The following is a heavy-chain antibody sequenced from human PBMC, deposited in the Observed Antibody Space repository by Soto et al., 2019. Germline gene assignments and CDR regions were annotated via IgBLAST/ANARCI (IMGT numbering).Heavy chain of an antibody. V-gene: IGHV4-38-2*01. CDR1: GYSISSGYY. CDR2: IYHSGST. J-gene: IGHJ4*02. Sequence: NPSETLSLTCAVSGYSISSGYYLVLIRHPPGKGLEWIGSIYHSGSTYYNASLKSRVTISVDTSKNQFSLKLSSVTAADTAVYYCARTSYVWGSYRSFDCWGQGILVTVSS. D-gene: IGHD3-16*02. CDR3: ARTSYVWGSYRSFDC.